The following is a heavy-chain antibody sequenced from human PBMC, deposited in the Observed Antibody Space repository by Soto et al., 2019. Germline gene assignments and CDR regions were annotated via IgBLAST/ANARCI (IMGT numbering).Heavy chain of an antibody. V-gene: IGHV3-48*02. Sequence: GGSLRLSCAASGFTFSSYSMNWVRQAPGKGLEWVSYISSSSSTIYYADSVKGRFTISRDNAKNSLYLQMNSLRDEDTAVYYCARNYYDSSGYQYGIDYWGQGTLVTVSS. CDR1: GFTFSSYS. J-gene: IGHJ4*02. D-gene: IGHD3-22*01. CDR2: ISSSSSTI. CDR3: ARNYYDSSGYQYGIDY.